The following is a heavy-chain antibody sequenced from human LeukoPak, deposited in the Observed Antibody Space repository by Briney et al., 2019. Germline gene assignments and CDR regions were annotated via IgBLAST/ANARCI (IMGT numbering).Heavy chain of an antibody. V-gene: IGHV4-38-2*02. D-gene: IGHD1-26*01. Sequence: SETLSLTCTVSGYSISSGYYWGWIRQPPGKRLEWVGSIHSSGNTYYNPTLKSRVTISVDTSKNQLSLNLTSVTAADAAVYYCARGGSGSWPNDAFDIWGQGTMVTVSS. CDR3: ARGGSGSWPNDAFDI. CDR2: IHSSGNT. J-gene: IGHJ3*02. CDR1: GYSISSGYY.